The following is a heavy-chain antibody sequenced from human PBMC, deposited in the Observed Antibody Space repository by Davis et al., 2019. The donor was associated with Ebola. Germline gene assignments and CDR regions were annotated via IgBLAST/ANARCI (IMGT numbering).Heavy chain of an antibody. Sequence: GESLKISCAASGFTFSDFYIHWVRQAPGKGLVWVSRINGDGSSTDYADSVKGRFTISRDNAKNTVYLQMNSLRAEDTAVYFCARGAAGSGVYFDLWGQGTLVTVSS. CDR3: ARGAAGSGVYFDL. CDR1: GFTFSDFY. CDR2: INGDGSST. J-gene: IGHJ5*02. V-gene: IGHV3-74*01. D-gene: IGHD2-15*01.